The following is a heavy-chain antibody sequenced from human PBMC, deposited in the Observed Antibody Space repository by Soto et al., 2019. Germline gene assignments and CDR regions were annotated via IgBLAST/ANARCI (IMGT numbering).Heavy chain of an antibody. J-gene: IGHJ4*02. CDR3: ARAFRGYSGYDATYYFDY. CDR2: IGTAGDT. D-gene: IGHD5-12*01. V-gene: IGHV3-13*04. CDR1: GFTFSSYD. Sequence: SLRLSCAASGFTFSSYDMHWVRQATGKGLEWVSAIGTAGDTYYPGSVKGRFTISRENAKNSLYLQMNSLRAGDTAVYYCARAFRGYSGYDATYYFDYPGQGTLVTVSS.